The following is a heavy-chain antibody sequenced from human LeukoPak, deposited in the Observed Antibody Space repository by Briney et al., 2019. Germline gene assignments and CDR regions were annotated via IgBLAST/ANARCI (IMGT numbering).Heavy chain of an antibody. CDR2: ISSSGDPI. Sequence: PGGSLRLSCAASGLTLSHYYMTWIRQAPGKGLEWLSCISSSGDPIYYADSVKGRFTVSRDNAENSLYLQMNSLRAEDTATYYCARQGSEIDYWGQGTLITVSS. J-gene: IGHJ4*02. CDR3: ARQGSEIDY. V-gene: IGHV3-11*01. CDR1: GLTLSHYY.